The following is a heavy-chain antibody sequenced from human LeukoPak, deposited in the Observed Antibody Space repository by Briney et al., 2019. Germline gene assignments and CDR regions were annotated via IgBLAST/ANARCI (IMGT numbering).Heavy chain of an antibody. CDR3: ARDEPQTQAMVFDY. D-gene: IGHD5-18*01. Sequence: SETLSLTCTVSGGSISSSSSYWGWIRQPPGKGLEWIGSIYYSGSTYYNPSLKSRVTISVDTSKNQLSLKLNSVTAADTAVYFCARDEPQTQAMVFDYWGQGTLVTVSS. CDR2: IYYSGST. V-gene: IGHV4-39*07. J-gene: IGHJ4*02. CDR1: GGSISSSSSY.